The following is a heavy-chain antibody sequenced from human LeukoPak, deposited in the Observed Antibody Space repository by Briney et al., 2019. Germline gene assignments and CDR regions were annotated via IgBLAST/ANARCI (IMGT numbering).Heavy chain of an antibody. CDR1: VGSICNSY. D-gene: IGHD5-24*01. J-gene: IGHJ5*02. CDR3: ARVEMATITNWFDP. Sequence: SDTLSLTCAVSVGSICNSYCSWARQPPGKGLEWIGSIYYSGSTYYNPSLKSRVTISVDTSKNQFSLKLSSVTAADTAVYYCARVEMATITNWFDPWGQGTLVTVSS. V-gene: IGHV4-59*12. CDR2: IYYSGST.